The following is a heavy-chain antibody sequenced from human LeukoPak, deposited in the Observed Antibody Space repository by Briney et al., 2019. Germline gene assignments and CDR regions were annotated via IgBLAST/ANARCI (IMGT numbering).Heavy chain of an antibody. Sequence: SETLSLTCTVPGGSISTYYWSWIRQPPGKGLEWIGYISYIGSTKYNPSLKSRVTMSVDKSKNQFSLKLSSVTAADTAMYYCARRHRDCSGDSCFLLDYWGQGTLVTVSS. CDR1: GGSISTYY. CDR2: ISYIGST. D-gene: IGHD2-15*01. V-gene: IGHV4-59*08. J-gene: IGHJ4*02. CDR3: ARRHRDCSGDSCFLLDY.